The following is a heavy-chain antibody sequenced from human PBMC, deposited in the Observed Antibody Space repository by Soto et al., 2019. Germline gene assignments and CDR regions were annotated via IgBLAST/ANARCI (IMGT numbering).Heavy chain of an antibody. Sequence: GGSLRLSCAASGFTVSSNYMSWVRQAPGKGLEWVSVIYSGGSTYYADSVKGRFTISRDNSKNTLYLQMNSLRAEDTAVYYCARAACSGGSCYDHWGKGTLVTVSS. J-gene: IGHJ5*02. D-gene: IGHD2-15*01. V-gene: IGHV3-53*01. CDR3: ARAACSGGSCYDH. CDR2: IYSGGST. CDR1: GFTVSSNY.